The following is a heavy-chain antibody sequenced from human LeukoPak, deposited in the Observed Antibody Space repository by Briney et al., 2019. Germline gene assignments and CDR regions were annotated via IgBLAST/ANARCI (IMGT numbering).Heavy chain of an antibody. CDR3: ARDLIQRYYDSRDDY. V-gene: IGHV1-46*01. D-gene: IGHD3-22*01. Sequence: ASVKVSCKASGYTFTSYYMHWVRQAPGQGLEWMGIINPSGGSTSCAQKFQGRVTMTRDTSTSTVYMELSSLRSEDTAVYYCARDLIQRYYDSRDDYWGQGTLVTVSS. CDR1: GYTFTSYY. J-gene: IGHJ4*02. CDR2: INPSGGST.